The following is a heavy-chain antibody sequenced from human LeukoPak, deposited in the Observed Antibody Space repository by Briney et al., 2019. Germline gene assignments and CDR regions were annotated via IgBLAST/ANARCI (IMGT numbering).Heavy chain of an antibody. J-gene: IGHJ4*02. CDR3: VRQIYEYMAFFDS. CDR2: IYFSGRT. CDR1: GVPISRYS. Sequence: PSETLSLTCTVSGVPISRYSWTWIRQSPGEGLEWIGNIYFSGRTNYNPSLKSRVTASIDTSKSQFSLNLSSVTAADTAVYFCVRQIYEYMAFFDSWAQGILVTVSS. V-gene: IGHV4-59*01. D-gene: IGHD3-16*01.